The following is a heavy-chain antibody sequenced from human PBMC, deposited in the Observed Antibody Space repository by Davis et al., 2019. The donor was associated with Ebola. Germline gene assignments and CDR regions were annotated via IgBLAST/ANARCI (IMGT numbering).Heavy chain of an antibody. V-gene: IGHV3-23*01. Sequence: GESLKISCAASGFTFNTWGMHWVRHTPGKGLEWVSRISGNGDKTYYTDSVKGRFTISRDNSKSTLYLQLISLRAEDTALYYCVKDEGDFYTDYPDYWGQGTLVTVSS. CDR2: ISGNGDKT. J-gene: IGHJ4*02. CDR3: VKDEGDFYTDYPDY. CDR1: GFTFNTWG. D-gene: IGHD2-21*02.